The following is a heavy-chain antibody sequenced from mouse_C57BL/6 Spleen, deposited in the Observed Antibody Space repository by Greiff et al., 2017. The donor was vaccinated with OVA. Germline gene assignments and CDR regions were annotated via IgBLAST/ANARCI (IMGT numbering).Heavy chain of an antibody. V-gene: IGHV1-62-2*01. J-gene: IGHJ2*01. CDR3: ARPDYYSGSRYSFDS. CDR1: GYTFTEYT. Sequence: QVQLQQSGAELVKPGASVKLSCKASGYTFTEYTIHWVKQRSGQGLEWIGWFYPGSGSIKYNEKFQDKATLTADKYSRTVYMELSILTSEDSSVYFCARPDYYSGSRYSFDSWGPGTPLPVSS. CDR2: FYPGSGSI. D-gene: IGHD1-1*01.